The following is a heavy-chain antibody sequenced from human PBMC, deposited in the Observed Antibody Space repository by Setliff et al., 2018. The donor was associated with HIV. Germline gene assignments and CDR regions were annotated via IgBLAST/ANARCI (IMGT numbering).Heavy chain of an antibody. J-gene: IGHJ4*02. V-gene: IGHV1-69*05. CDR3: AGSILTGYYTFGADY. D-gene: IGHD3-9*01. Sequence: GASVKVSCKVSGYTLTELSMHWVRQAPGKGLEWMGGIIPIFGTTNYAQKFQGRVTITTDESTTTAYMELSSLRSEDTALYYCAGSILTGYYTFGADYWGQGTLVTVSS. CDR2: IIPIFGTT. CDR1: GYTLTELS.